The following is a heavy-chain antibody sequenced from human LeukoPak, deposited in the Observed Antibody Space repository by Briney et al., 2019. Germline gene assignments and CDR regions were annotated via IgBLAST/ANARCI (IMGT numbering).Heavy chain of an antibody. D-gene: IGHD3-10*01. CDR2: IFYSGST. CDR3: ARDLVVRGVPNRYY. J-gene: IGHJ4*02. CDR1: GGSISTSSYY. V-gene: IGHV4-39*07. Sequence: SETLSLTCTVSGGSISTSSYYWGWVRQPPGKGLEWIGNIFYSGSTYYSPSLKSRVTISLDTSKNQFSLKLSSVTAADTAVYYCARDLVVRGVPNRYYWGQGTLVTVSS.